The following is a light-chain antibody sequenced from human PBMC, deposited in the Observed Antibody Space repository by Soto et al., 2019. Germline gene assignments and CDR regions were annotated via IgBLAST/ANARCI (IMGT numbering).Light chain of an antibody. CDR2: DAS. CDR3: QQRNYWPRT. V-gene: IGKV3-11*01. J-gene: IGKJ1*01. Sequence: EIVLTQSPATLSLSPGERATLSCRASQSVSSYLTWYQQKPGQAPRFLIYDASIRATGISARFSGSGSGADFTLTISSLEPEDFAVYYCQQRNYWPRTFGQGTKVEIK. CDR1: QSVSSY.